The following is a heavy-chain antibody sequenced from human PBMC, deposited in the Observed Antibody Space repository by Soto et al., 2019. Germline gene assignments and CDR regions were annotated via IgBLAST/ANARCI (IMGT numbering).Heavy chain of an antibody. V-gene: IGHV3-9*01. Sequence: GGSLRLSCAASGFTFDDYAMHWVRQAPGKGLEWVSGISWNSGSIGYADSVRGRFTISRDNAKNSLYLQMNSLRAEDTALYYCAKDPGYCSSTSCYNYYYMDVWGKGTKVTVSS. J-gene: IGHJ6*03. CDR3: AKDPGYCSSTSCYNYYYMDV. CDR1: GFTFDDYA. D-gene: IGHD2-2*02. CDR2: ISWNSGSI.